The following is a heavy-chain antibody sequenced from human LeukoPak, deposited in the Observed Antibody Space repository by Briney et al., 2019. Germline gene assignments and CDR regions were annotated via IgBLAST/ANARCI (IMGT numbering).Heavy chain of an antibody. Sequence: SETLSLTCSVSGGSIVSYYWSWIRQPPGKGLEWIGYIYYSGSTNYNPPLKSRVTISVDTSKNQFSLKLRSVTAADTAVYYCARHLYEFWSGYYRHENAFDIWGQGTMVTASS. V-gene: IGHV4-59*08. D-gene: IGHD3-3*01. J-gene: IGHJ3*02. CDR3: ARHLYEFWSGYYRHENAFDI. CDR2: IYYSGST. CDR1: GGSIVSYY.